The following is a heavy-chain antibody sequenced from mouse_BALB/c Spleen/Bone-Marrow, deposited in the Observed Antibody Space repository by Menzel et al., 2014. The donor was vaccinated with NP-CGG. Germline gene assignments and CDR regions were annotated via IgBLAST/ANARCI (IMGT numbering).Heavy chain of an antibody. Sequence: EVQRVESGGGLVQPKGSLKLSCAASGFTFNTYAMNWVRQAPGKGLEWVARIRSKSNNYATYYADSVKDRFTISRDDSQSMLYLQMNNLKTEGTAMYYCVRRDGIFGWFAYWGQRTLVTVSA. V-gene: IGHV10-1*02. CDR2: IRSKSNNYAT. CDR3: VRRDGIFGWFAY. CDR1: GFTFNTYA. D-gene: IGHD2-1*01. J-gene: IGHJ3*01.